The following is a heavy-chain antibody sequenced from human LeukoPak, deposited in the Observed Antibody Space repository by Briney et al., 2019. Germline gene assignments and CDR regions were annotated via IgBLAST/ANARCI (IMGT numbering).Heavy chain of an antibody. CDR1: GGSFSGYY. CDR2: INHSGST. Sequence: SETLSLTCAVYGGSFSGYYWSWIRQPPGKGLEWVGEINHSGSTNYNPSLKSRVTISVDTSKNQFSLKLSSVTAADTAVYYCARSGIAAAGIDYWGQGTLVTVSS. CDR3: ARSGIAAAGIDY. D-gene: IGHD6-13*01. J-gene: IGHJ4*02. V-gene: IGHV4-34*01.